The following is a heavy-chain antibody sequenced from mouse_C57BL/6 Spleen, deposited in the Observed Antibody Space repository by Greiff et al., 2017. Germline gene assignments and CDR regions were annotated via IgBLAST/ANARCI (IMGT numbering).Heavy chain of an antibody. J-gene: IGHJ2*01. CDR2: INPGSGGT. V-gene: IGHV1-54*01. D-gene: IGHD1-1*01. CDR1: GYAFTNYL. Sequence: VQLQQSGAELVRPGTSVKVSCKASGYAFTNYLIEWVKQRPGQGLEWIGVINPGSGGTNYNEKFKGKATLTADKSSSTAYMQLSSLTSEDSAVYFCARSHYGSSYDFDYWGQGTTLTVSS. CDR3: ARSHYGSSYDFDY.